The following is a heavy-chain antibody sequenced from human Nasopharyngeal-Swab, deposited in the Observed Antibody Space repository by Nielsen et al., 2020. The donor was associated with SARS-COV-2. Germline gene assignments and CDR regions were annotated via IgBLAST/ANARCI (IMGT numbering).Heavy chain of an antibody. D-gene: IGHD2-15*01. V-gene: IGHV1-8*01. CDR3: ARAGVVVVAAKYYYYMDV. CDR2: MNPNSGNT. CDR1: GYTFTSYD. Sequence: ASVKVSCKASGYTFTSYDINWVRQATGQGLEWMGWMNPNSGNTGYAQKFQGRVTMTRNTSISTAYMELSSLRSEDTAVYCCARAGVVVVAAKYYYYMDVWGKGTTVTVSS. J-gene: IGHJ6*03.